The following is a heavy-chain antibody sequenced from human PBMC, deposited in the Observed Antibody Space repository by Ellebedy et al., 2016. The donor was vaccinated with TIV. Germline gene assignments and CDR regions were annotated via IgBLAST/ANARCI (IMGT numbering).Heavy chain of an antibody. V-gene: IGHV4-38-2*02. CDR3: ARLVSNWGNFDY. Sequence: SETLSLTCTVSGYSISSGYYWGWIRQPPGKGLEWIGSIYHSGSTYYNPSLKSRVTISVDTSKNRFSLRLSSVTAADTAVYYCARLVSNWGNFDYWGQGTLITVSS. J-gene: IGHJ4*02. D-gene: IGHD7-27*01. CDR1: GYSISSGYY. CDR2: IYHSGST.